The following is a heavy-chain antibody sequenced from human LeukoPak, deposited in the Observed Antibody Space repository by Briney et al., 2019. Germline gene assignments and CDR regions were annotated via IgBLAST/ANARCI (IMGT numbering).Heavy chain of an antibody. CDR2: ISSRSSYI. J-gene: IGHJ4*02. Sequence: GGSLRLSCVGSGFTFNDYWIHWVRQAPGKGLEWVSSISSRSSYIYYADSVKGRFTISRDNSKNTLYLQMNSLRAEDTAVYYCARAVIVGATFDYWGQGTLVTVSS. D-gene: IGHD1-26*01. CDR3: ARAVIVGATFDY. V-gene: IGHV3-21*01. CDR1: GFTFNDYW.